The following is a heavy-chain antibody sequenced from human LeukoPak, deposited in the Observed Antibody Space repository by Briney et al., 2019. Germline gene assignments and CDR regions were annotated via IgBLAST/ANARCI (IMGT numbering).Heavy chain of an antibody. CDR1: GFTFSSYA. V-gene: IGHV3-23*01. D-gene: IGHD3-22*01. CDR3: ARGTEEPRTYYYDSSGYSYYYYGMDV. Sequence: GGSLRLSCAASGFTFSSYAMSWVRQAPGKGLEWVSAISGSGGSTYYADSVKGRFTISRDNSKNTLYLQMNSLRAEDTAVYYCARGTEEPRTYYYDSSGYSYYYYGMDVWGQGTTVTVSS. J-gene: IGHJ6*02. CDR2: ISGSGGST.